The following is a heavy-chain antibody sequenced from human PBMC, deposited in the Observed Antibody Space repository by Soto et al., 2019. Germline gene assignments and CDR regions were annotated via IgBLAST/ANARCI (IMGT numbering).Heavy chain of an antibody. Sequence: QITLKGSGPTLLKPTQTLTLTCTFSGFSLSTSGGGVGWIRQPPGKALEGLALIYWDDDKRYSPSLKSRLTITKDTSKNQVVLTMTNMDPVDTATYYCAHRRRYGSSYYFDYWGQGTLVTVSS. J-gene: IGHJ4*02. CDR3: AHRRRYGSSYYFDY. D-gene: IGHD6-13*01. CDR2: IYWDDDK. CDR1: GFSLSTSGGG. V-gene: IGHV2-5*02.